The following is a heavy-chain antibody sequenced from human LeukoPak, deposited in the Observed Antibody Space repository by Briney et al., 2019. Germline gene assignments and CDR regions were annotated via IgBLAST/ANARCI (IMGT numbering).Heavy chain of an antibody. CDR3: ARGVCGGDCYYNWFDP. CDR1: GGTFSSYA. CDR2: IIPIFGTA. V-gene: IGHV1-69*13. J-gene: IGHJ5*02. D-gene: IGHD2-21*02. Sequence: GASVKVSCKASGGTFSSYAISWVRQAPGQGLEWMGGIIPIFGTANYAQKFQGRVTITADESTSTAYMELSSLRSEDTAVYYCARGVCGGDCYYNWFDPWGQGTLVTVSS.